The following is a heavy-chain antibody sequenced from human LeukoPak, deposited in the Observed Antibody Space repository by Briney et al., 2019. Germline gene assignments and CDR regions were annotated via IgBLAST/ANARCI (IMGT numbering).Heavy chain of an antibody. CDR3: ARLASGCSSTSCYRGRDVDDVFDI. V-gene: IGHV1-18*01. Sequence: GASVKVSRKASGYTFTSYGISWVRQAPGQGLEWMGWISAYNGNTNYAQKLQGRVTMTTDTSTSTAYMELSRLRSDDTAVYYCARLASGCSSTSCYRGRDVDDVFDIWGQGTMVTVSS. CDR2: ISAYNGNT. D-gene: IGHD2-2*02. CDR1: GYTFTSYG. J-gene: IGHJ3*02.